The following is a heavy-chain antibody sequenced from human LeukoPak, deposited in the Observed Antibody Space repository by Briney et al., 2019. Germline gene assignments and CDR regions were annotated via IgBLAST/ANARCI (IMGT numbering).Heavy chain of an antibody. CDR3: ARETPRRGETRDGYR. CDR1: GFTFNRYA. J-gene: IGHJ4*02. Sequence: GGSLRLSCAASGFTFNRYAMTWVRQVPGKGLECLANIKEDGSETYYADSVKGRFTISRDNPKNLLFLQINSLRVEDTAVYYCARETPRRGETRDGYRWGQGTVVTVSS. V-gene: IGHV3-7*01. D-gene: IGHD5-24*01. CDR2: IKEDGSET.